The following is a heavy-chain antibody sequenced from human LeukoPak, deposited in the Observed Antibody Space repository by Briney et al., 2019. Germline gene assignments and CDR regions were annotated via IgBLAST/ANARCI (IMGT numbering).Heavy chain of an antibody. D-gene: IGHD2-15*01. Sequence: PGESLKISCKGSGYSFTSYWIGWVRQMPGKGLEWMGIIYPGDSDTRYSPSFQGQVTISADKSISTAYLQWSSLRASDTAMYYCARLGGYCSGGSCFSLVYMDVWGKGTTVTVSS. CDR2: IYPGDSDT. J-gene: IGHJ6*03. CDR1: GYSFTSYW. CDR3: ARLGGYCSGGSCFSLVYMDV. V-gene: IGHV5-51*01.